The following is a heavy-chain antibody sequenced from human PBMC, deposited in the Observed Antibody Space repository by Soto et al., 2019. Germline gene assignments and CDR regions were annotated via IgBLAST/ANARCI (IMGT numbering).Heavy chain of an antibody. CDR2: MNHSGST. D-gene: IGHD6-19*01. CDR1: SGSFSGYY. J-gene: IGHJ6*03. CDR3: ARVMWLVRYYYYYMDV. V-gene: IGHV4-34*01. Sequence: PSETLSLTCAVYSGSFSGYYWSWIRQHPGKGLEWIGEMNHSGSTNYNPSLKSRVTISVDTSKKQFSLKLSSVTAADTAVYYCARVMWLVRYYYYYMDVWGKGTTVTVSS.